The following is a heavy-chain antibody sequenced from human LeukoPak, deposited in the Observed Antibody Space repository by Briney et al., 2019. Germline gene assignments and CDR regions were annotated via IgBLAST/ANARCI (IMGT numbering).Heavy chain of an antibody. D-gene: IGHD6-6*01. CDR2: IYSGGST. CDR1: GFTVSSNY. V-gene: IGHV3-53*01. J-gene: IGHJ4*02. CDR3: TKGSRSSWFPRPEY. Sequence: GGSLRLSCAASGFTVSSNYMSWVRQAPGKGLEWVSVIYSGGSTYYADSVKGRFTISRDNSKNTLYLQMNSLRAEDTAIYYCTKGSRSSWFPRPEYWGQGTLVTVSS.